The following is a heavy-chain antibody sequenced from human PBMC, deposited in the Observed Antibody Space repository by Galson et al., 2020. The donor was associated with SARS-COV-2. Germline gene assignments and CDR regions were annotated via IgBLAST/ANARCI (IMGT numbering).Heavy chain of an antibody. CDR3: ARMEESDWELRNYYYYGMDV. CDR2: INSNGVRT. V-gene: IGHV3-64*01. D-gene: IGHD1-7*01. J-gene: IGHJ6*02. CDR1: GFTVSSYA. Sequence: TGGSLRLSCAASGFTVSSYAMHWVRQVPGKGLEYVLGINSNGVRTFYANSVKGRFTISRDNSKNTVYLQMGSLRGEDMAVYYCARMEESDWELRNYYYYGMDVWGQGTTVTVS.